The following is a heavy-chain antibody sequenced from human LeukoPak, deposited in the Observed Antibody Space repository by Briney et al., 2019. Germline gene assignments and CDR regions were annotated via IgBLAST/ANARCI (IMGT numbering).Heavy chain of an antibody. D-gene: IGHD2-15*01. CDR2: IYHSGTT. Sequence: PSQTLSLTCTVSGGSISSGVYYRSWIRQPPRKGLEWIGYIYHSGTTYYNPSLKSRVTISVDRSKNQFTLKLSSVTAADTAVYYCARGALEDMGGWYFDLWGRGTPVTVSS. CDR3: ARGALEDMGGWYFDL. CDR1: GGSISSGVYY. V-gene: IGHV4-30-2*01. J-gene: IGHJ2*01.